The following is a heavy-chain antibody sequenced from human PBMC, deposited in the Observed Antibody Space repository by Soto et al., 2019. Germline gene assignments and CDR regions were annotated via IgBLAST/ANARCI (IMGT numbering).Heavy chain of an antibody. CDR2: ISGSGGST. V-gene: IGHV3-23*01. Sequence: GGSLRLSCAASGFTFSSYAMSWVRQAPGKGLEWVSAISGSGGSTYYADSVKGRFTISRDNSKNTLYLQMNSLRAEDTAVYYCAKEFENFYDFWSGYTFHFWGQGTLVTVST. CDR1: GFTFSSYA. D-gene: IGHD3-3*01. CDR3: AKEFENFYDFWSGYTFHF. J-gene: IGHJ4*02.